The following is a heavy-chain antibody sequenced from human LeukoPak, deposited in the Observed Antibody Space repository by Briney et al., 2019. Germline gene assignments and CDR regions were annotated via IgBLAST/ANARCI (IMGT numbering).Heavy chain of an antibody. V-gene: IGHV4-39*01. Sequence: SETLSLTCTVSGGSISSSIYYWGWIRQPPGKGLEWIGNIYYSGSTYYNPSLKSRVTISVDTSKNQFSLKLSSVTAADTAVYYCARLGVVVKTPYFDYWGQGTLVTVSS. CDR2: IYYSGST. CDR3: ARLGVVVKTPYFDY. D-gene: IGHD3-22*01. J-gene: IGHJ4*02. CDR1: GGSISSSIYY.